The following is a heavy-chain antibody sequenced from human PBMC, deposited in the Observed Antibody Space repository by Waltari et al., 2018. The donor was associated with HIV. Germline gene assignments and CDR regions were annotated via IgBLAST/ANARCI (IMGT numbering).Heavy chain of an antibody. V-gene: IGHV4-61*02. CDR2: INTSGST. CDR3: AGAEGGNSGVHFDY. J-gene: IGHJ4*02. D-gene: IGHD2-21*02. Sequence: QVQLQESGPGLVKPSQTLSLTCTVSGGSLSRGSFSWNWIRQPAGKGLEWIGRINTSGSTKYNPPLKSRVTISVDTSKNQFSLKLNSVTAADTAVYYCAGAEGGNSGVHFDYWGQGTLVTVSS. CDR1: GGSLSRGSFS.